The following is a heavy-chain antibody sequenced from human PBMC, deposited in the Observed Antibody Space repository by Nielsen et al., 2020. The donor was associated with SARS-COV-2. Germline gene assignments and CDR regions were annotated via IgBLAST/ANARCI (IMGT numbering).Heavy chain of an antibody. CDR3: ARHSNRGGDLFDY. CDR2: IYYSGST. V-gene: IGHV4-39*01. J-gene: IGHJ4*02. D-gene: IGHD3-10*01. Sequence: SETLSLTCTVSGGSISSSSYYWGWIRQPPGKGLEWIRSIYYSGSTYYNPSLKSRVTISVDTSKNQFSLKLSSVTAADTAVYYCARHSNRGGDLFDYWGQGTLVTVSS. CDR1: GGSISSSSYY.